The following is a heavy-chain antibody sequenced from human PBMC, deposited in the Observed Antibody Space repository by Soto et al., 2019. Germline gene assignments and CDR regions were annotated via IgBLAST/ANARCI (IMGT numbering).Heavy chain of an antibody. D-gene: IGHD6-13*01. CDR3: ATKGRWYVGYYYYGMDV. CDR2: FDPEDGET. CDR1: GYTLTESS. J-gene: IGHJ6*02. Sequence: QVQLVQSGAEVKKPGASVKVSCKVSGYTLTESSMHWVRQAPGKGLEWMGGFDPEDGETIYAQKFQGRVTMTEDTSTDTAYMELSRLRSEDTAVYYCATKGRWYVGYYYYGMDVWGQGTTVTVSS. V-gene: IGHV1-24*01.